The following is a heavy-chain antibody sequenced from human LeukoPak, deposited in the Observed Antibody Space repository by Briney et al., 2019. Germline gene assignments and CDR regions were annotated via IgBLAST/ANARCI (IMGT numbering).Heavy chain of an antibody. CDR1: GFTFSSYS. V-gene: IGHV3-30*18. J-gene: IGHJ4*02. CDR2: ISSDGSNK. D-gene: IGHD3-22*01. CDR3: ANENYYDSSANVDY. Sequence: PGGSLRLSCAASGFTFSSYSMNWVRQAPGKGLEWVAVISSDGSNKYYADSVKGRFTISRDNSKNTLYLQMNSLRAEDTALYYCANENYYDSSANVDYWGQGALVTVSS.